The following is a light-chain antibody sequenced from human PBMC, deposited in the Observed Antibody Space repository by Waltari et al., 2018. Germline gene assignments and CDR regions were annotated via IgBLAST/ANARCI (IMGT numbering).Light chain of an antibody. J-gene: IGLJ3*02. Sequence: QSALTQPASVSGSPGQSITLSCTGTSRAVGGYNYVSWYQQHPDKAPKLLIYDVTKRPSGVSYRFSASKSGNTVSLTISGLQAEDEGDYYCSSYTSSSTRVFGGGTKLTVL. CDR2: DVT. V-gene: IGLV2-14*03. CDR3: SSYTSSSTRV. CDR1: SRAVGGYNY.